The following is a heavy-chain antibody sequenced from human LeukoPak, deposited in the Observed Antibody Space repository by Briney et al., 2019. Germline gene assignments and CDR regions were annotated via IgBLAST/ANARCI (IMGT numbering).Heavy chain of an antibody. V-gene: IGHV3-23*01. D-gene: IGHD1-26*01. CDR2: FSASGGTT. CDR1: RFTFSSYV. CDR3: AKANYSGSYYFDS. Sequence: GGSLRLSCAASRFTFSSYVMHWVRQAPGKGLEWVSSFSASGGTTYYADSVKGRFTISRDNSKNTLSVQMNSLRAEDTAVYYCAKANYSGSYYFDSWGQGNLVAVSS. J-gene: IGHJ4*02.